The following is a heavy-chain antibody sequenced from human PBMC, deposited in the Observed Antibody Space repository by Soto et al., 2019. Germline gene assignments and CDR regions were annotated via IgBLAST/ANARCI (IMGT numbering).Heavy chain of an antibody. Sequence: VPKPLTWGVAGCTIISINGWGWVSQPPGKGLEWIGEIYHSGSTNYNPSLKSRVTISVDKSKNQFSLKLSSVTAADTAVYYCAREKTTIFGVVIRSYYFDYWGQGTLVTVSS. D-gene: IGHD3-3*01. J-gene: IGHJ4*02. CDR2: IYHSGST. CDR1: GCTIISING. V-gene: IGHV4-4*02. CDR3: AREKTTIFGVVIRSYYFDY.